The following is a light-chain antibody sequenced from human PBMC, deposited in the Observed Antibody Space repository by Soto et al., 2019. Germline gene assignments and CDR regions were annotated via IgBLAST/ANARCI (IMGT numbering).Light chain of an antibody. J-gene: IGKJ2*01. CDR1: EDIGTF. Sequence: DIQMTQSPSSLSASAGDSVTITCRASEDIGTFLAWYQHKLGKLPNLLIYAASTLQSGVPARFSGSGSGTDFTLAISSLQPEDVATYYCQRYNGAPYFFGLGTKLDIE. CDR3: QRYNGAPYF. V-gene: IGKV1-27*01. CDR2: AAS.